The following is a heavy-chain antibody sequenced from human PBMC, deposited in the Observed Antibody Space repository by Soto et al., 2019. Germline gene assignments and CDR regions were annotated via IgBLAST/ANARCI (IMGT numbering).Heavy chain of an antibody. V-gene: IGHV3-15*01. CDR1: GFTFSNAW. D-gene: IGHD6-13*01. Sequence: WGSLRLSCAASGFTFSNAWMSWVRQAPGKGLEWVGRIKSKTDGGTTDYAAPVKGRFTISRDDSKNTLYPQMNSLKTEDTAVYYCEISSSSFDYWGQGTLVTVSS. CDR3: EISSSSFDY. CDR2: IKSKTDGGTT. J-gene: IGHJ4*02.